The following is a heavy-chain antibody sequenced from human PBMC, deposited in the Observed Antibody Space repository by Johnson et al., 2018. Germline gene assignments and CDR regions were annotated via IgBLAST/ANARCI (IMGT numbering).Heavy chain of an antibody. CDR1: GFTFNTHD. CDR3: SKDLSQDYSFYYMDV. CDR2: ISYDGSNK. J-gene: IGHJ6*03. V-gene: IGHV3-30*18. Sequence: QVQLVESGGGVVQPGKSLRLSCAASGFTFNTHDMHWVRQARGKGLEWLAVISYDGSNKFYGDSVKGRFTISRDNSKNTLYLQMNSLRAEETAVYYWSKDLSQDYSFYYMDVWGKGTTVTVSS.